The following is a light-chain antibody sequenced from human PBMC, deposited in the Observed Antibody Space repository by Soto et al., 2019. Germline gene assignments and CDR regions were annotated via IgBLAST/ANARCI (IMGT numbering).Light chain of an antibody. CDR1: QGISSY. V-gene: IGKV1-9*01. CDR3: QQLNTFPVT. CDR2: ASS. Sequence: DIQLTQSPSFLSASVGDRVTISCRASQGISSYLAWYQQTPGKAPKLLIYASSTLQSGVPSRFSGSGSGTEFNLTIGSLQPEDFATYYCQQLNTFPVTFGQGTRLDI. J-gene: IGKJ5*01.